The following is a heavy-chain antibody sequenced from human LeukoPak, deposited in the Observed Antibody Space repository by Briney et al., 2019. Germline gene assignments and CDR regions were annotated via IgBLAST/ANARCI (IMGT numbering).Heavy chain of an antibody. CDR1: GGSISSGGYY. D-gene: IGHD2-15*01. CDR3: ARASVVNYFFED. Sequence: SETLSLTCTVSGGSISSGGYYWSWIRQPPGKGLEWIGYIYHSGSTYYNPSLKSRVTISVDTSKNHFSLKLSSVTAADTAVYYCARASVVNYFFEDWGQGTLVTVSS. V-gene: IGHV4-30-2*01. J-gene: IGHJ4*02. CDR2: IYHSGST.